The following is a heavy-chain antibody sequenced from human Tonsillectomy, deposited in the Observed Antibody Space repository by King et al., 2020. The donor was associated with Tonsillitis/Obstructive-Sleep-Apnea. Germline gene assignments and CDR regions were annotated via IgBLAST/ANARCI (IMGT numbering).Heavy chain of an antibody. J-gene: IGHJ4*02. Sequence: QLVQSGAEVKKPGDSLRISCQASGYSFSNYWISWVRQMPGKGLEWMGRIEPSDSYTKYSQSFQGHVTFSADKSISTAYLQWSSLKASVAARYYFATRIAVSGYELYFDSWGQGTLVTVSS. CDR2: IEPSDSYT. CDR1: GYSFSNYW. D-gene: IGHD6-19*01. CDR3: ATRIAVSGYELYFDS. V-gene: IGHV5-10-1*03.